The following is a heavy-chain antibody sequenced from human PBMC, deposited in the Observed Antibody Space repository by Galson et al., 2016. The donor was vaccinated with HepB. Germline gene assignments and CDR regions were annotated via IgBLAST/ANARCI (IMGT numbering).Heavy chain of an antibody. J-gene: IGHJ5*02. CDR1: GFSGFPFGSYS. Sequence: SLRLSCAASGFSGFPFGSYSMNWVRQAPGKGLEWVSSISSRSTHIDYADSVKGRITISRDNAKNTLYLQMNNLRAEDTAVYYCARDLAGAHDHWGQGTLVTASS. CDR2: ISSRSTHI. V-gene: IGHV3-21*04. D-gene: IGHD1-26*01. CDR3: ARDLAGAHDH.